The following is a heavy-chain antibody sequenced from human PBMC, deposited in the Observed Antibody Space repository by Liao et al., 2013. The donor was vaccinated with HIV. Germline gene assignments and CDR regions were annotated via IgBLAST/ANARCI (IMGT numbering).Heavy chain of an antibody. Sequence: QLQESGPGLVKPSETLSLTCTVAGASISSYYWSWIRQPAGKGLEWIGRIYSSGSTNYNPSLESRVTMSVDTSKNQLSLNLTSVTAADTALYFCARVPYCGVNGVNCYSRYMDVWGKGTTVTVSS. CDR3: ARVPYCGVNGVNCYSRYMDV. CDR1: GASISSYY. J-gene: IGHJ6*03. CDR2: IYSSGST. V-gene: IGHV4-4*07. D-gene: IGHD2-21*01.